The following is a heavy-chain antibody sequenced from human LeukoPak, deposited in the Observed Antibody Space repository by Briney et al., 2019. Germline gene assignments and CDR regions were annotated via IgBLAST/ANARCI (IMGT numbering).Heavy chain of an antibody. D-gene: IGHD2-15*01. V-gene: IGHV3-9*01. CDR2: ISWNSGSI. CDR3: AKGGYCSGGSCYFDY. Sequence: GGSLRLSCAASGFTFDDYAMHWVRQAPGKGLEGVSGISWNSGSIGYADSVKGRFTISRDNAKNSLYLQMNSLRAEDTALYYCAKGGYCSGGSCYFDYWGQGTLVTVSS. J-gene: IGHJ4*02. CDR1: GFTFDDYA.